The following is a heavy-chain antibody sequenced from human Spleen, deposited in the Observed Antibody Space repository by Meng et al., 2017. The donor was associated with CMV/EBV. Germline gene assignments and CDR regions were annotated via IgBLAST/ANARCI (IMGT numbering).Heavy chain of an antibody. CDR1: GFTFSVYS. J-gene: IGHJ4*02. CDR3: AKDFDDYGDPGYFDY. Sequence: GGSLRLSCAASGFTFSVYSMIWVRQAPGKGLEWVSSISSSSSFISYVDSVKGRFTISRDNSKNSLYLQMNSLRAEDTALYYCAKDFDDYGDPGYFDYWGQGTLVTVSS. CDR2: ISSSSSFI. V-gene: IGHV3-21*04. D-gene: IGHD4-17*01.